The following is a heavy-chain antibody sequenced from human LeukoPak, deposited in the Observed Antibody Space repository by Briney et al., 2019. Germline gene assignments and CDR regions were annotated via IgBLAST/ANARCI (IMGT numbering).Heavy chain of an antibody. J-gene: IGHJ6*02. CDR2: INHSGST. CDR1: GGSFSGYY. CDR3: ARNSGGNYYYYYGMDV. D-gene: IGHD1-26*01. V-gene: IGHV4-34*01. Sequence: PSETLSLTCAVYGGSFSGYYWSWIRQPPGKGLEWIGEINHSGSTNYNPSLKSRVTISVDTSKNQSSLKLSSVTAADTAVYYCARNSGGNYYYYYGMDVWGQGTTVTVSS.